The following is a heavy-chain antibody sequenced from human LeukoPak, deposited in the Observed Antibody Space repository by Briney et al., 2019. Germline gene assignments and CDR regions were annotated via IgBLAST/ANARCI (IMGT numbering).Heavy chain of an antibody. Sequence: SETLSLTCTVSGGSISSSSYYWGWIRQPPGKGLERIGSIYYSGSTYYNPSLKSRVTISVDTSKNQFSLKLSSVTAADTAVYYCARGDTMVRGAKDAFDIWGQGTMVTVSS. J-gene: IGHJ3*02. V-gene: IGHV4-39*07. CDR2: IYYSGST. CDR3: ARGDTMVRGAKDAFDI. D-gene: IGHD3-10*01. CDR1: GGSISSSSYY.